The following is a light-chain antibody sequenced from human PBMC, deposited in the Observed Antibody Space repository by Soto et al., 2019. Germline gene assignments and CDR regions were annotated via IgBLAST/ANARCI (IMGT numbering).Light chain of an antibody. Sequence: SELNQPAYVSGSPGQSITISCTGTSSDVGNYNLVSWYQQHPGKAPKLMIYEVSKRPSGVSNRCSGSKSGNTASLTISGLQSENEADYYCCSYAATSYPYVFGTATKVPVL. CDR1: SSDVGNYNL. CDR2: EVS. J-gene: IGLJ1*01. CDR3: CSYAATSYPYV. V-gene: IGLV2-23*02.